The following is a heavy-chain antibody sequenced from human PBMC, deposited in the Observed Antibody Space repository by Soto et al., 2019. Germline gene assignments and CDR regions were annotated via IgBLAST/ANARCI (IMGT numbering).Heavy chain of an antibody. CDR1: GFTFSSYG. CDR3: AKEREQWLVGSFDY. D-gene: IGHD6-19*01. Sequence: QVQLVESGGGVVQPGTSLRLSCAASGFTFSSYGMHWVHQAPGKGLEWVAVISYDGSNKYYADSVKGRFTFSRDNSKNTVYVQMNSLRAEDTAVYYCAKEREQWLVGSFDYWGQGTLVTVSS. J-gene: IGHJ4*02. CDR2: ISYDGSNK. V-gene: IGHV3-30*18.